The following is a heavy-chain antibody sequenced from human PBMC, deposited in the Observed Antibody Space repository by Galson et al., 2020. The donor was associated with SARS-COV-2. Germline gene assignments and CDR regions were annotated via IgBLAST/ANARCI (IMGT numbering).Heavy chain of an antibody. D-gene: IGHD4-4*01. Sequence: GGSLRLSCAASGFNFDDALRSWASQAPGKDLEWVGRILRKSDGGTIDYTEPVQGRFTISRDDSKNMVYVDMNELKIEDTGVYYCTTHRSKGIWGRGTLVTVSS. V-gene: IGHV3-15*01. CDR3: TTHRSKGI. CDR2: ILRKSDGGTI. J-gene: IGHJ1*01. CDR1: GFNFDDAL.